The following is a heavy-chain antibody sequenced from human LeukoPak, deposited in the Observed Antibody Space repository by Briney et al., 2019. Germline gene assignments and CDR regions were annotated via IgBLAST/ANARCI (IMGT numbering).Heavy chain of an antibody. V-gene: IGHV3-15*01. CDR3: TAYCTGCAFYSRRGYFFDY. J-gene: IGHJ4*02. CDR2: IKSKRDGGTT. Sequence: GVSLRLSCAGSGFTFSDVWLSWLRQAPGKGLDWVGRIKSKRDGGTTDYAAPVKGRFTISRDDSTNPLYLQLSSLNIEDTAVYYCTAYCTGCAFYSRRGYFFDYWGQGTLLTVAS. CDR1: GFTFSDVW. D-gene: IGHD2-8*02.